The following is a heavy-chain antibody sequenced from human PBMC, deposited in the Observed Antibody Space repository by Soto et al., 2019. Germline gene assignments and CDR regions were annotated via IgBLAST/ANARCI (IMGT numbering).Heavy chain of an antibody. CDR3: ARDGAVAGDSNFDY. CDR2: INAGNGNT. V-gene: IGHV1-3*01. CDR1: RYTFTRYG. Sequence: QVQLVQSGAEVKKPGASVKVSCKASRYTFTRYGMHWVRQAPGQRLEWMGWINAGNGNTKYSQKFQGRVNITTDTSASTAYMELSSLRSEDTAVYYCARDGAVAGDSNFDYWGQGTLVTVSS. D-gene: IGHD6-19*01. J-gene: IGHJ4*02.